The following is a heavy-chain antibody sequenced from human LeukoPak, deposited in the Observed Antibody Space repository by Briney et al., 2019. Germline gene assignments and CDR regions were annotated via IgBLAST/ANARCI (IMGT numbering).Heavy chain of an antibody. CDR3: AINSIVVPAAMDFDY. D-gene: IGHD2-2*01. Sequence: EGSLRLSCAASGFTFSDYYMSWIRQAPGKGLEWVSYISSSSSYTNYADSVKGRFTISRDNAKNSLYLQMNSLRAEDTAVYYCAINSIVVPAAMDFDYWGQGTLVTVSS. J-gene: IGHJ4*02. CDR2: ISSSSSYT. CDR1: GFTFSDYY. V-gene: IGHV3-11*06.